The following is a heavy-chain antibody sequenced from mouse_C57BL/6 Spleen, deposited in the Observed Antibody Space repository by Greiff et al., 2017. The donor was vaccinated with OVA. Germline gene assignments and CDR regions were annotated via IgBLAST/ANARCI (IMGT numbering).Heavy chain of an antibody. Sequence: QVQLQQPGAELVKPGASVKLSCKASGYTFTSYWMHWVKQRPGPGLEWIGMIHPNSGSTNYNEKFKSKATLTVDKSSSTAYMQLSSLTSEDSAVYYCARRGYYGAMDYWGQGTSVTVSS. D-gene: IGHD1-1*01. CDR2: IHPNSGST. J-gene: IGHJ4*01. CDR3: ARRGYYGAMDY. V-gene: IGHV1-64*01. CDR1: GYTFTSYW.